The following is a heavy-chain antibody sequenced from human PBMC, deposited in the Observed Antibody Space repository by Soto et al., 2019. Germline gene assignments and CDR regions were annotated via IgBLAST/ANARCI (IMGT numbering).Heavy chain of an antibody. J-gene: IGHJ4*02. Sequence: ITLKESGPPLVQPTQTLTLTCTFSGFSLKTSEVGVGWIRQPPGKALEWLALIYWDDDKRYSPSLRSRLTITKDTSKHQVVLTLSNMDPVDTATYFCAHRFDWYYFDSWGQGTLVTVSS. CDR1: GFSLKTSEVG. V-gene: IGHV2-5*02. CDR3: AHRFDWYYFDS. D-gene: IGHD3-9*01. CDR2: IYWDDDK.